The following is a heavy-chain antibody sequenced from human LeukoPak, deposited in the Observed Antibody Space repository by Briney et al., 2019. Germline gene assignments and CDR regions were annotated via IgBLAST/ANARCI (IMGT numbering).Heavy chain of an antibody. J-gene: IGHJ5*02. Sequence: GGSLRLSCAASGFTFSSCAMSWVRQAPGKGLEWVSAISGSGGSTYYADSVKGRFTTSRDNSKNTLYLQMNSLRAEDTAVYYCAKAPYGSGSNNWFDPWGQGTLVTVSS. V-gene: IGHV3-23*01. CDR3: AKAPYGSGSNNWFDP. CDR2: ISGSGGST. D-gene: IGHD3-10*01. CDR1: GFTFSSCA.